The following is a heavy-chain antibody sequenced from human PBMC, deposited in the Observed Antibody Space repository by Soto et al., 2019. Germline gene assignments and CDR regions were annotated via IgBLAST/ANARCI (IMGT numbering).Heavy chain of an antibody. Sequence: QVQLVESGGGVVQHGRSLRLSCAASGFTFSSYGMHWVRKAPGKGLEWVAAIWYDGSNKYYADSVKGRFTIYRDNSKNSLYLQMNCMRAEDTAVYYCARHGTVEWLSSIFDYWGNGTLVTVSS. D-gene: IGHD3-3*01. CDR3: ARHGTVEWLSSIFDY. CDR2: IWYDGSNK. V-gene: IGHV3-33*01. CDR1: GFTFSSYG. J-gene: IGHJ4*01.